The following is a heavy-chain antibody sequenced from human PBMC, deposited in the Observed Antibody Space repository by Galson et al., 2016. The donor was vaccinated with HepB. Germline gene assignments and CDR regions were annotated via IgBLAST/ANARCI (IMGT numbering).Heavy chain of an antibody. V-gene: IGHV3-30*04. D-gene: IGHD3-22*01. CDR1: GFTFSNYA. CDR2: TSQDENNK. J-gene: IGHJ4*02. Sequence: SLRLSCAASGFTFSNYAMHWVRQAPGKGLEWVAVTSQDENNKYYADSVKGRFTISRDNSKNTLYLQMNSLRAEDTAVNYCARVGVSYYDTGCYYWGQGTLVTVSS. CDR3: ARVGVSYYDTGCYY.